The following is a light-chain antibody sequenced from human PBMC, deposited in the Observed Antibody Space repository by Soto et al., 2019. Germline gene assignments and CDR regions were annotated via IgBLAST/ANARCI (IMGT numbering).Light chain of an antibody. J-gene: IGKJ5*01. CDR1: QSVSGN. V-gene: IGKV3-15*01. CDR2: GAS. CDR3: KQYNNWPPIT. Sequence: EIVMTQSPATLSVSPGERATLSCRASQSVSGNLAWYQQKPGQAPRLLIYGASTRATAIPARFSGSGSGTAFTLTISSLQSEDFAVYYCKQYNNWPPITFGRGTRLEIK.